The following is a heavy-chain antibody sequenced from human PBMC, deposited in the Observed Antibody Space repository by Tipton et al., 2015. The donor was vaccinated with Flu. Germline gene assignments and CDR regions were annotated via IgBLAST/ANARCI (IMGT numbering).Heavy chain of an antibody. CDR1: GFTFSSYW. V-gene: IGHV3-74*01. CDR2: INYDGDVT. D-gene: IGHD2-15*01. J-gene: IGHJ4*02. Sequence: SLRLSCAASGFTFSSYWMHWVRQAPGKGLVWVSGINYDGDVTNYADSVKGRSTISRDNARKTLYLRMSSLRAEDTAVYYCARAPYCSATACNPDYWGQGTLVTVSS. CDR3: ARAPYCSATACNPDY.